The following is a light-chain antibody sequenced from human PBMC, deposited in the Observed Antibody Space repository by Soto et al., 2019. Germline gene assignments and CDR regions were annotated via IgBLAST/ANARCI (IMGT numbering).Light chain of an antibody. V-gene: IGKV3-20*01. CDR1: QIVDSGY. CDR3: QQYDDSPIT. J-gene: IGKJ5*01. CDR2: GTS. Sequence: EIVLTQSPGTLSLSPGDRATLSCRASQIVDSGYLAWYQQRPGQAPRLLIYGTSSRATGIPDRFSGSGSGTDFTLTISRLEPEDVAVYYCQQYDDSPITFGQGTRLDI.